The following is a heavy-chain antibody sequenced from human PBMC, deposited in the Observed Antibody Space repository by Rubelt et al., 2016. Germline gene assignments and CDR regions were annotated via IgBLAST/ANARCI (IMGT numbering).Heavy chain of an antibody. Sequence: LEWIGEINHSGSTNYNPSLKSRVTISVDTSKNQFSLKLSSVTAADTAVYYCARVRTNNGDCSSTSCYGGWFDPWGQGTLVTVSS. V-gene: IGHV4-34*01. CDR3: ARVRTNNGDCSSTSCYGGWFDP. D-gene: IGHD2-2*01. J-gene: IGHJ5*02. CDR2: INHSGST.